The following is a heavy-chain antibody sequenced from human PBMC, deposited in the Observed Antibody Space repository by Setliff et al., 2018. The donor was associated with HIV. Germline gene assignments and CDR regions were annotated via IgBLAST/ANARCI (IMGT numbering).Heavy chain of an antibody. D-gene: IGHD6-13*01. V-gene: IGHV4-39*07. J-gene: IGHJ1*01. CDR1: GGSIKSSSYY. Sequence: SETLSLTCTVSGGSIKSSSYYWGWIRQPPGKGLEWIGSIYYSGNTYYNPSLKSRVTISEDTSRNQFSLRLSSVTAADTAIYYCARVPTSSWYVTTQRTKEYFHHWGQGTLVT. CDR3: ARVPTSSWYVTTQRTKEYFHH. CDR2: IYYSGNT.